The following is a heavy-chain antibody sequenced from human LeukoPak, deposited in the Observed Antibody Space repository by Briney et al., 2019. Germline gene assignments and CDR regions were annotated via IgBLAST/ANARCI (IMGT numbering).Heavy chain of an antibody. Sequence: PGGSLRLSCAASGFTFSSYEMNWVRQAPGKGLEWVSYISSSGSTIYYADSVKGRFIISRDNAKNSLYLQMNSLRAEDTAVYYCAKEPRHCGGDCFSLLDYWGQGTLVTVSS. V-gene: IGHV3-48*03. J-gene: IGHJ4*02. CDR2: ISSSGSTI. CDR1: GFTFSSYE. CDR3: AKEPRHCGGDCFSLLDY. D-gene: IGHD2-21*02.